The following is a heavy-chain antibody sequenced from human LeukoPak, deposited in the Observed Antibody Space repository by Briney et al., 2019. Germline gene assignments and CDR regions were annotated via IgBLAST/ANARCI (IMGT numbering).Heavy chain of an antibody. D-gene: IGHD2-21*02. CDR2: ISSSSSYI. Sequence: PGGSLRLSCAASGFTFSSCSMNWVRQAPGKGLEWVSSISSSSSYIYYADSVKGRFTISRDNAKNSLYLQMNSLRPEDTAVYYCASVVVTAPDYWGQGTLVTVSS. J-gene: IGHJ4*02. CDR3: ASVVVTAPDY. CDR1: GFTFSSCS. V-gene: IGHV3-21*01.